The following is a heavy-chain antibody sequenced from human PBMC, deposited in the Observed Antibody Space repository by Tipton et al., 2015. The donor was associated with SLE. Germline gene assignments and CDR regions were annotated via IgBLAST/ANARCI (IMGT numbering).Heavy chain of an antibody. Sequence: TLSLTCTVSGGSISSSSYYWGWIRQPPGKGLEWIGSIYYSGSTYYNPSLKSRVTISVDTSKNQFSLKLSSVTAADTAVYYCARCRGGAAAADGWFDPWGQGTLVTVSS. D-gene: IGHD6-13*01. CDR3: ARCRGGAAAADGWFDP. V-gene: IGHV4-39*01. CDR1: GGSISSSSYY. J-gene: IGHJ5*02. CDR2: IYYSGST.